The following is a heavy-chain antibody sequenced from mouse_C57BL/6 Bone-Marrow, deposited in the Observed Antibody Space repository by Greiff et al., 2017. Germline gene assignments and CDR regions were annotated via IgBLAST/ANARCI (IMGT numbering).Heavy chain of an antibody. J-gene: IGHJ1*03. CDR2: ISYDGSN. V-gene: IGHV3-6*01. Sequence: EVQLVESGPGLVKPSQSLSLTCSVTGYSITSGYYWNWIRQFPGNKLEWMGYISYDGSNNYNPSLKNRISITRDTSKNQFFLKLNSVTTEDTATYYCARITTVRRGYFDVWGTGTTVTVSS. CDR3: ARITTVRRGYFDV. CDR1: GYSITSGYY. D-gene: IGHD1-1*01.